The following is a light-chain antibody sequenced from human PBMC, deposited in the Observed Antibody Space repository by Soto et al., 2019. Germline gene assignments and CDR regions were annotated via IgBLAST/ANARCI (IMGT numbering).Light chain of an antibody. CDR2: TLS. V-gene: IGKV2-40*01. CDR1: QILLNTDDGNTY. CDR3: MQRIEFPVT. Sequence: EIVITQSPLSLPFTPGEPASISCMSSQILLNTDDGNTYLDWYLQKPGQSPQLLIYTLSYRAPGVPDRFSGSGSGTAFTLKISRVAAEDVGIYYCMQRIEFPVTFGGGTKVDIK. J-gene: IGKJ4*01.